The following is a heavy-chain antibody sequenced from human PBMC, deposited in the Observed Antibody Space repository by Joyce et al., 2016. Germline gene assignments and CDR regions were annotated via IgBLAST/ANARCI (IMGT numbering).Heavy chain of an antibody. V-gene: IGHV3-73*02. CDR1: GFTISGPS. Sequence: EVQLVESGGGLVQPGGSLKLSCAVSGFTISGPSGHWVRQASVKGLAWVGRIRSKANGDATAYAASVKGRFSISRDDSKNTAYLQMNSLKTEDTAVYYCSNYDLWSGYSPSRDVWGQGSTVTVSS. CDR3: SNYDLWSGYSPSRDV. J-gene: IGHJ6*02. D-gene: IGHD3-3*01. CDR2: IRSKANGDAT.